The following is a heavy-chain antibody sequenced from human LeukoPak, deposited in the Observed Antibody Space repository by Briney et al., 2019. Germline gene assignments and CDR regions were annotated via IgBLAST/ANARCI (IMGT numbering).Heavy chain of an antibody. CDR3: AKAGQQLVRYNPSEFDY. V-gene: IGHV3-23*01. CDR1: GFTFSSYA. CDR2: ISGSGGST. J-gene: IGHJ4*02. Sequence: GGSLRLSCAASGFTFSSYAMSWVRQAPGKGLKWVSAISGSGGSTYYADSVKGRFTTSRDNSKNTLYLQMNSLRAEDTAVYYCAKAGQQLVRYNPSEFDYWGQGTLVTVSS. D-gene: IGHD6-13*01.